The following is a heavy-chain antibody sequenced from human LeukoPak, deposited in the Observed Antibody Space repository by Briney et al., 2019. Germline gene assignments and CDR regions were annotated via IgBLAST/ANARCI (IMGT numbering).Heavy chain of an antibody. J-gene: IGHJ2*01. D-gene: IGHD4-23*01. Sequence: PGGSLRLSCAASGFTFSSYEMNWVRQAPGKGLEWVSYISSSGGTIYYADSVKGRFTISRDNAKNSLYLQMNSLRAEDTALYYCARNNGGNSAGWYLDLWGRGTLVTVSS. CDR3: ARNNGGNSAGWYLDL. V-gene: IGHV3-48*03. CDR1: GFTFSSYE. CDR2: ISSSGGTI.